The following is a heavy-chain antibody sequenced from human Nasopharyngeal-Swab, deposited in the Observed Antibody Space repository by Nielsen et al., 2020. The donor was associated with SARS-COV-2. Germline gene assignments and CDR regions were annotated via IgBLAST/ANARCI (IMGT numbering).Heavy chain of an antibody. D-gene: IGHD2-2*01. Sequence: GESLKISCAASGFTFSSYGMHWVRQAPGKGLEWVAVISYDGSNKYYADSVKGRFTISRDNSKNTLYLQMNSLRAEDTAVYYCAKVPAAIAYYYCYYMDVWGKGTTVTVSS. CDR3: AKVPAAIAYYYCYYMDV. J-gene: IGHJ6*03. CDR1: GFTFSSYG. CDR2: ISYDGSNK. V-gene: IGHV3-30*18.